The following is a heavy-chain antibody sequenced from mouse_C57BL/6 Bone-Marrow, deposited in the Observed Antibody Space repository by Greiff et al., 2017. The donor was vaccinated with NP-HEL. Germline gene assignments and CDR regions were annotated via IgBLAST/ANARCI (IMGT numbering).Heavy chain of an antibody. CDR1: GFTFSSYG. D-gene: IGHD2-3*01. V-gene: IGHV5-6*01. CDR3: ARHYDHWYFDV. J-gene: IGHJ1*03. Sequence: EVQRVESGGDLVKPGGSLKLSCAASGFTFSSYGMSWVRQTPDKRLEWVATISSGGSYTYYPDSVKGRFTISRDNAKNTLYLQMSSLKSEDTAMYYCARHYDHWYFDVWGTGTTVTVSS. CDR2: ISSGGSYT.